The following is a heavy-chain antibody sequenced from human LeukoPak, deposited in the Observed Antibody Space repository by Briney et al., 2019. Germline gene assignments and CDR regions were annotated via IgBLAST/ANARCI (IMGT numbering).Heavy chain of an antibody. Sequence: SETLSLTCTVSGGSISSSSYYWGWIRQPPWKGLEWIGSIYYSGSTYYNPSLKSRVTISVDTSKNQFSLKLSSVTAADTAVYYCARGLRGWFDPWGQGTLVTVSS. CDR1: GGSISSSSYY. CDR3: ARGLRGWFDP. CDR2: IYYSGST. J-gene: IGHJ5*02. V-gene: IGHV4-39*01.